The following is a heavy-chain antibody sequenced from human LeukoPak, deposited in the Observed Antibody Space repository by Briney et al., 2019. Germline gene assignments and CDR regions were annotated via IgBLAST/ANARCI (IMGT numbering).Heavy chain of an antibody. CDR1: GGSFSGYY. CDR2: INHSGST. CDR3: ARLYNWNYGLDY. Sequence: SETLSLTCAVYGGSFSGYYWSWIRQPPGKGLEWIGEINHSGSTNYNPSLKSRVTISVDTSKNQFSLKLSSVTAADTAVHYCARLYNWNYGLDYWGQGTLVTVSS. D-gene: IGHD1-7*01. J-gene: IGHJ4*02. V-gene: IGHV4-34*01.